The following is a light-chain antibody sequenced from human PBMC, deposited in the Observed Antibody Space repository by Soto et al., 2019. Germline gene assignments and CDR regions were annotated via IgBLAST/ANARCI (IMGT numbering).Light chain of an antibody. CDR3: QQYGSSSFT. CDR2: GAS. Sequence: EIVLTQSPGTLSLSPGERATLSCRASQSVSSSYLAWYQQKPGQAPRLRIYGASSRATGIPDRFSGSGSGTDFTLTISRLEPEDFAVYYCQQYGSSSFTFGPGTKVDIK. V-gene: IGKV3-20*01. J-gene: IGKJ3*01. CDR1: QSVSSSY.